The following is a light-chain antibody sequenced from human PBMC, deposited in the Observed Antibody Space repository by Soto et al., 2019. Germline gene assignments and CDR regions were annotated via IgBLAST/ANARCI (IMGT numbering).Light chain of an antibody. CDR2: LGS. J-gene: IGKJ3*01. V-gene: IGKV2-28*01. Sequence: DLVMTQSPLSLPVTPGEPASISCRSSQSLLHSNGYNYLDWYLQKPGQSPQLLIYLGSNRASGVPDRFSGSGSGTDFTLKISRVEAEDVGVYYCMQAPEAFGPGTKVDIK. CDR3: MQAPEA. CDR1: QSLLHSNGYNY.